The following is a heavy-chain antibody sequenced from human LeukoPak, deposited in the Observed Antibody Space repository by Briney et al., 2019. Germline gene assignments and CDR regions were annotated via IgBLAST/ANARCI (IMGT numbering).Heavy chain of an antibody. CDR2: IYYSGST. J-gene: IGHJ3*02. Sequence: PSETLPLTCTVSGGSISSYYWSWIRQPPGKGLEWIGYIYYSGSTNYNPSLKSRVTISVDTSKNQFSLKLSSVTAADTAVYYCASKRGYCSGGGCYPGPDAFDIWGQGTMVTVSS. CDR3: ASKRGYCSGGGCYPGPDAFDI. CDR1: GGSISSYY. V-gene: IGHV4-59*01. D-gene: IGHD2-15*01.